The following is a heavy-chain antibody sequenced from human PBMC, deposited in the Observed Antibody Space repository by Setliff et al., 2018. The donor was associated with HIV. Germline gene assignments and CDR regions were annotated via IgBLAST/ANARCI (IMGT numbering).Heavy chain of an antibody. CDR2: IYYSGDS. J-gene: IGHJ4*02. CDR1: GDSITSSY. V-gene: IGHV4-59*08. CDR3: ARFARDPTD. Sequence: LSLTCTVSGDSITSSYWTWIRQSPGRGLEYLGYIYYSGDSNYSPSLKSRLSMSLDVSTSQFSLRLNSLTAADTAMYYCARFARDPTDWGRGILVTVSS.